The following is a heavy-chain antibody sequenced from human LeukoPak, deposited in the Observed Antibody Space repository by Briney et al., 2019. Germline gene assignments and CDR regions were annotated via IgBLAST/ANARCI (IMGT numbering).Heavy chain of an antibody. D-gene: IGHD2-2*01. J-gene: IGHJ3*01. CDR2: ISSSGSTI. CDR1: GFTFSDYY. Sequence: PGGSLRLSCAASGFTFSDYYMSWIRQAPGKGLEWVSYISSSGSTIYYADSVKGRFTISRDNAKNSLYLQMNSLRAEDTALYYCAKDRNKRVVPAAMFNWGQGTMVTVSS. CDR3: AKDRNKRVVPAAMFN. V-gene: IGHV3-11*01.